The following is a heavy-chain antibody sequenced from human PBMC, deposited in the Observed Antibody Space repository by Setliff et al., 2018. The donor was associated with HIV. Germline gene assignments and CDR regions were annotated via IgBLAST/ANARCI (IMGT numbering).Heavy chain of an antibody. CDR3: ANLRGEEAGNFYYFYFGLDV. CDR2: TIPKFGTS. J-gene: IGHJ6*02. Sequence: SVKVSCKASGYTFTTNAMHWVRQAPGQGLEWMAGTIPKFGTSNYAHKFQGRMTITADESTSTAYMELTGLRSEDTAVYYCANLRGEEAGNFYYFYFGLDVWGQGTTVTSP. V-gene: IGHV1-69*13. D-gene: IGHD2-21*02. CDR1: GYTFTTNA.